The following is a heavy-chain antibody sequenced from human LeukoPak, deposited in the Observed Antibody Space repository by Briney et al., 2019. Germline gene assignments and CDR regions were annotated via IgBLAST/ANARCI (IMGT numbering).Heavy chain of an antibody. J-gene: IGHJ3*02. CDR3: ARFRYYYDSSGSTPDAFDI. CDR1: GYSFISYW. Sequence: GESLKISCKGSGYSFISYWIGWVRPMPGKGLEWMGIIYPGDSDTRYSPSFQGQVTISADKSISTAYLQWSSLKASDTAMYYCARFRYYYDSSGSTPDAFDIWGQGTMVTVSS. V-gene: IGHV5-51*01. D-gene: IGHD3-22*01. CDR2: IYPGDSDT.